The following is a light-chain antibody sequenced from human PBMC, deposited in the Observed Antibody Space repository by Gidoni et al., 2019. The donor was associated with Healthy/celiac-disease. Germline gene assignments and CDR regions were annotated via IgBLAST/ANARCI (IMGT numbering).Light chain of an antibody. J-gene: IGKJ4*01. CDR3: MQALQTLLT. V-gene: IGKV2-28*01. Sequence: DIVMTQSPLSLPVTPGEPASISCRSSQSPLHSNGYNYLDWYLQKPGQSPQLLIYLGSNRASGVPDRFSGSGSGTDFTLKISRVEAEDVGVYYCMQALQTLLTFXGXTKVEIK. CDR1: QSPLHSNGYNY. CDR2: LGS.